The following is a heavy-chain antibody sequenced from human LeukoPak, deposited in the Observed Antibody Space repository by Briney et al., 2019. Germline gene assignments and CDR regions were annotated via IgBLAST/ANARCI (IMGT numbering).Heavy chain of an antibody. V-gene: IGHV3-23*01. J-gene: IGHJ3*02. CDR2: ISGSGGST. CDR3: AKGTTVVPAAIRGACDI. CDR1: GFTFSSYA. D-gene: IGHD2-2*02. Sequence: GSLRLSCAASGFTFSSYAMSWVRQAPGKGLEWVSAISGSGGSTYYADSVKGRFTISRDNSKNTLYLHMNSLRAEDTAVYYCAKGTTVVPAAIRGACDIRGEGTMVTVSS.